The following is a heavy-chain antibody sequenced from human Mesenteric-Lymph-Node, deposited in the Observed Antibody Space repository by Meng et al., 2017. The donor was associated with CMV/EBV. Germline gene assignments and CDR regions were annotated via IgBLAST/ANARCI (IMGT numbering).Heavy chain of an antibody. CDR3: AHRGYGDYGLSY. V-gene: IGHV2-5*02. Sequence: CTFSGFSLSTSGVGVGWTRQPPGKALEWLALIYWDDEKRYSPSPKSRLTITKDTSKNQVVLTMTNMDPVDTATYYCAHRGYGDYGLSYWGQGTLVTVSS. CDR1: GFSLSTSGVG. J-gene: IGHJ4*02. D-gene: IGHD4-17*01. CDR2: IYWDDEK.